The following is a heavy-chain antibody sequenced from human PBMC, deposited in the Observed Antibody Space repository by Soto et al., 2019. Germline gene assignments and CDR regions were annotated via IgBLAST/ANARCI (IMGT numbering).Heavy chain of an antibody. V-gene: IGHV3-30-3*01. J-gene: IGHJ3*02. CDR3: ARDLIVVARGAFDI. D-gene: IGHD3-22*01. Sequence: VAVISYDGSNKYYADSVKGRFTISRDNSKNTLYLQMNSLRAEDTAVYYCARDLIVVARGAFDIWGQGTMVTVSS. CDR2: ISYDGSNK.